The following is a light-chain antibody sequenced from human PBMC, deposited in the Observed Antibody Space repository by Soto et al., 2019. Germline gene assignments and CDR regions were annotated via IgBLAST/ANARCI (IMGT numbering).Light chain of an antibody. CDR3: QSYDTSLSGVL. V-gene: IGLV1-40*01. CDR2: ANT. Sequence: QLVLTQPPSVSGAPGQRVTISCAGTRSNIGAGYDVHWYQQLPGRAPKLLIFANTDRPSGVPDRFSGSNSGTSASLAITGLQADDEADYYCQSYDTSLSGVLFGGGTKLTVL. J-gene: IGLJ2*01. CDR1: RSNIGAGYD.